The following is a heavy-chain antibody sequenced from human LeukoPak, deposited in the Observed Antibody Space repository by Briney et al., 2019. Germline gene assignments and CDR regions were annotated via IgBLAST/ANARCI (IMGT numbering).Heavy chain of an antibody. V-gene: IGHV3-48*03. CDR3: ARRDGPGWFGELSGWFDP. D-gene: IGHD3-10*01. CDR2: ISSSGSTI. CDR1: GFTFSSYE. J-gene: IGHJ5*02. Sequence: GGSLRLSCAASGFTFSSYEMNWGGQAPGKGLEGVSYISSSGSTIYYADSVKGRFPISRDNAKNSLYLQMNSLSAEDTAVYYCARRDGPGWFGELSGWFDPWGQGTLVTVSS.